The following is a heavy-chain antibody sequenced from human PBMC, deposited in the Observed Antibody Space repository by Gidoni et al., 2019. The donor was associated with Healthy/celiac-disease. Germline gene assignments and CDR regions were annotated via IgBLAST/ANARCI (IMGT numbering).Heavy chain of an antibody. D-gene: IGHD3-3*01. Sequence: QVQLQQWGAGLLKPSETLSLTCAVYGGSFSGYYWSWIRQPPGKGLEWIGEINHSGSTNYNPSLKSRVTISVDTSKNQFSLKLSSVTAADTAVYYCASLDARLVFEDYWGQGTLVTVSS. V-gene: IGHV4-34*01. J-gene: IGHJ4*02. CDR3: ASLDARLVFEDY. CDR1: GGSFSGYY. CDR2: INHSGST.